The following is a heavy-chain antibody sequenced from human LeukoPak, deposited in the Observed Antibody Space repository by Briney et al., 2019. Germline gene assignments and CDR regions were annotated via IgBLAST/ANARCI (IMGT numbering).Heavy chain of an antibody. Sequence: GGSVRLSCAASGWIISPNYRNWVRQAPGEGLEWVSVGYAGWTTYYADSVKGRFTISRDNSKNTVYLQMNSLRAEDMAVFYCAQARHPYSSGTSHYYYYYMDFWGEGTTVTVSS. CDR3: AQARHPYSSGTSHYYYYYMDF. V-gene: IGHV3-53*01. J-gene: IGHJ6*03. CDR1: GWIISPNY. CDR2: GYAGWTT. D-gene: IGHD6-19*01.